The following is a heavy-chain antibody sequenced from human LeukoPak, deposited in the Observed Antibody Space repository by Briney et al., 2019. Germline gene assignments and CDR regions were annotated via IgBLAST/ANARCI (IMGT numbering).Heavy chain of an antibody. D-gene: IGHD6-6*01. CDR3: ARTFSSSSSY. V-gene: IGHV4-59*01. CDR1: GGSISPYY. Sequence: SETLSLTCTVSGGSISPYYWSWIRQPPGKGLEWIGYIYYIGSTNYNPSLKSRVTISVDTSKSQFSLKLTSVTAADTAVYYCARTFSSSSSYWGQGTLVTVSS. J-gene: IGHJ4*02. CDR2: IYYIGST.